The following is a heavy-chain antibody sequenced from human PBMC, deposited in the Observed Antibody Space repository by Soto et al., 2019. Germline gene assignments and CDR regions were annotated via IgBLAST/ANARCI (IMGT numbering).Heavy chain of an antibody. D-gene: IGHD2-15*01. CDR3: AHRPSYCSGGSCYSGFDY. CDR1: GFSLSTSGVG. V-gene: IGHV2-5*02. J-gene: IGHJ4*02. CDR2: IYWDDDK. Sequence: QITLKESGPTLVKPTQTLTLTCTFSGFSLSTSGVGVGWIRQPPRKALEWLALIYWDDDKRYSPSLKSRLTITKDTSKNQVVLTMTNMDPVDTATYYCAHRPSYCSGGSCYSGFDYWGQGTLVTVSS.